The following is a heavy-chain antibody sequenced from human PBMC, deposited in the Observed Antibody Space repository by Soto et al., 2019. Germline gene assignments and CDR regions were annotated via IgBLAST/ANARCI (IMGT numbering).Heavy chain of an antibody. CDR2: MNPDGSEI. J-gene: IGHJ4*02. CDR3: VTGCSEF. Sequence: EVQLVESGGGLVQPGGSLRLSCVVSGFTFSSSWMHWVSQGPGKGLVWVSRMNPDGSEINYADSVKGRFTTSRDNAKNMLYLQMNSLRDEYTALYYWVTGCSEFWVQGTLVTVSS. V-gene: IGHV3-74*01. CDR1: GFTFSSSW. D-gene: IGHD2-8*01.